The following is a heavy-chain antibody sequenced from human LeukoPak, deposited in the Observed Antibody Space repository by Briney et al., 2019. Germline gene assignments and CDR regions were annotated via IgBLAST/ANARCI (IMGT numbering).Heavy chain of an antibody. CDR3: ARGGLYHYSGTSGDY. CDR2: ISSSSSYI. V-gene: IGHV3-21*01. J-gene: IGHJ4*02. Sequence: GGSLRLSCAASGFTFSSYSMNWVRQAPGKGLEWVSSISSSSSYIYYADSVKGRFTISRDNAKNSLYLQMNSLRAEDTAVYYCARGGLYHYSGTSGDYWGQGTLVTVSS. D-gene: IGHD1-26*01. CDR1: GFTFSSYS.